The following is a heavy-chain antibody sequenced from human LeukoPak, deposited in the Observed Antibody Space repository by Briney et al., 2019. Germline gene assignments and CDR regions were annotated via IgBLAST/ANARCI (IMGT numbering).Heavy chain of an antibody. CDR3: ARDY. J-gene: IGHJ4*02. CDR2: ISSGSTI. Sequence: GGSLRLSCAASGFTFSDYWMSWVRQAPGKGLEWVSYISSGSTIYYADSVKGRFTISRDNAKNSLYLQMNSLRAEDTAVYYCARDYWGQGTLVTVSS. V-gene: IGHV3-69-1*02. CDR1: GFTFSDYW.